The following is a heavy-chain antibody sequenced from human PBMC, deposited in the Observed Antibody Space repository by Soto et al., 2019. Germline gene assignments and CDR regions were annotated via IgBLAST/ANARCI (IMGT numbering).Heavy chain of an antibody. V-gene: IGHV1-58*02. D-gene: IGHD1-20*01. CDR2: IVVGSGNT. Sequence: SVKVSCKASGFTFTSSAMQWVRQARGQRLEWIGWIVVGSGNTNYAQKFQERVTITRDMSTSTAYMELSSLRSEDTAVYYCAADSNWNDSDAFDIWGQGTMVTVSS. CDR3: AADSNWNDSDAFDI. CDR1: GFTFTSSA. J-gene: IGHJ3*02.